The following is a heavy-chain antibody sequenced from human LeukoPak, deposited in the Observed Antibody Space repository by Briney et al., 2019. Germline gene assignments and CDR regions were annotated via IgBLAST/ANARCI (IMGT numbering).Heavy chain of an antibody. CDR3: AKGAIATAGTPSFFDY. J-gene: IGHJ4*02. CDR1: GFTFNSYA. D-gene: IGHD6-13*01. Sequence: GGSLRLSCAASGFTFNSYAMTWVRQAPGKGLEWVSTISHSGGNTFYTNSVKGRFTISRDNSMNTLNLQMNSLRAEDTAVYYCAKGAIATAGTPSFFDYWGQGTLVTVSS. V-gene: IGHV3-23*01. CDR2: ISHSGGNT.